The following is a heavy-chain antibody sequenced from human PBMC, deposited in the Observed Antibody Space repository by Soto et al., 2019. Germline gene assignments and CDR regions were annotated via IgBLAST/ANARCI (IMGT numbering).Heavy chain of an antibody. CDR3: AKVVTTRSGYFDY. CDR2: ISYDGSNK. J-gene: IGHJ4*02. CDR1: GFTFSSYG. V-gene: IGHV3-30*18. D-gene: IGHD3-22*01. Sequence: GGSLRLSCAASGFTFSSYGMHWVRQAPGKGLEWVAVISYDGSNKYYADSVKGRFTISRDNSKNTLYPQMNSLRAEDTAVYYCAKVVTTRSGYFDYWGQGTLVTVSS.